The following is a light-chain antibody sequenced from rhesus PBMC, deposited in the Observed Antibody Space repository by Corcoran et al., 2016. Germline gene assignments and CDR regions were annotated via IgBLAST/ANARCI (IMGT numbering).Light chain of an antibody. V-gene: IGKV3-35*01. CDR2: GAS. CDR1: QSVSRN. Sequence: EMVMTQSPATLSLSPGERATLSCRASQSVSRNLAWYQQKPGQAPRLLIYGASSRAPGIPDRFSGIGSGTDFTLTLSSLEPEDCGVYHCYQHSSGYPTFGQGTKVEIK. J-gene: IGKJ1*01. CDR3: YQHSSGYPT.